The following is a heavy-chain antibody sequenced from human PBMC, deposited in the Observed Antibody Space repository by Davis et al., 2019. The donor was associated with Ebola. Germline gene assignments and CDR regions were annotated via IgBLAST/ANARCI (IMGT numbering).Heavy chain of an antibody. CDR3: ASLRRTITGMDDAFDI. CDR2: LYTGDSDT. Sequence: GESLKISCKDSGNSFTSHWIGWVRQMPGKGLEWMGILYTGDSDTRYSPSFRGQVTISADKSIKTAFLQLSSLKASDTAMYYCASLRRTITGMDDAFDIWGQGTMVTVSS. D-gene: IGHD1-20*01. V-gene: IGHV5-51*01. J-gene: IGHJ3*02. CDR1: GNSFTSHW.